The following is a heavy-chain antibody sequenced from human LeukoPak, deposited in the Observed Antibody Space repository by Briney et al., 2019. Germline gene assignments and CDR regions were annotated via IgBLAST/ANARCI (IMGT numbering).Heavy chain of an antibody. J-gene: IGHJ4*02. CDR1: GYSFTSYW. Sequence: GESLKISCKGSGYSFTSYWISWVRQMPGKGLEWMGRIDPSDSYTNHSPSFQGHVTISADKSISTAYLQWSSLKASDTAMYYCARPANGVHHFDYWGQGTLVTVSS. CDR3: ARPANGVHHFDY. V-gene: IGHV5-10-1*01. D-gene: IGHD2-8*01. CDR2: IDPSDSYT.